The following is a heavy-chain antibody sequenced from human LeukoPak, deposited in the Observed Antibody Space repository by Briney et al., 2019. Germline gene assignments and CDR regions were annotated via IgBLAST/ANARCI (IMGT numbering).Heavy chain of an antibody. CDR2: INSDGGST. J-gene: IGHJ4*02. V-gene: IGHV3-74*01. Sequence: GGSLRLSCTASGFTFSSYWMHWVRQAPGKGLVWVSRINSDGGSTSYADSVKGRFTISRDNAKNTLYLQMNSLGAEDTAVYYCARRIQGMAPYYFDYWGQGTLVTVPS. CDR3: ARRIQGMAPYYFDY. CDR1: GFTFSSYW. D-gene: IGHD5-24*01.